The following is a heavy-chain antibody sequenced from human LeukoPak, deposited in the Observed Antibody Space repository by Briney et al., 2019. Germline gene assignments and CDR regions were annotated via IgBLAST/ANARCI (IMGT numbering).Heavy chain of an antibody. CDR3: AKRTYGVGANWFDP. J-gene: IGHJ5*02. V-gene: IGHV3-66*01. CDR2: IYSGGST. CDR1: GFTVSSNF. D-gene: IGHD1-26*01. Sequence: GGSLRLSCAASGFTVSSNFMSWVRQAPGKGLEWVSVIYSGGSTYYADSVKGRFTISRDNSKNTLYLQMNSLRAEDTAVYYCAKRTYGVGANWFDPWGQGTLVTVSS.